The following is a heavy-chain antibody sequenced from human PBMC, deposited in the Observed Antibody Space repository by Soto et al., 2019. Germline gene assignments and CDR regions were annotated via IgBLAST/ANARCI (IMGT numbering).Heavy chain of an antibody. CDR3: AKDTSSSPYYMDV. Sequence: GGSLRLSCAASGFTFSSFAMSWVRHAPGKGLEWVSEITGSTGTTYYADSVKGRFIISRDNSKNTVHLQMNSLRVEDTAVYYCAKDTSSSPYYMDVWAKGTKVTVSS. J-gene: IGHJ6*03. D-gene: IGHD2-2*01. CDR1: GFTFSSFA. CDR2: ITGSTGTT. V-gene: IGHV3-23*01.